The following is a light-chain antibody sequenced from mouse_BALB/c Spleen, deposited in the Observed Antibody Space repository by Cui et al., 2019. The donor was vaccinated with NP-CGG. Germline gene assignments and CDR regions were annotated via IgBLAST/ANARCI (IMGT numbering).Light chain of an antibody. CDR2: GTD. Sequence: QAVVTQESALTTSPGETLTLTCRSSTGAVTTSNYANWVQEKPDHLFTGLIGGTDNRAPGVPARFSGSLIGDKAALTLTGAQTEDEAIYFCALWYSNHWVFGGGTKLTVL. CDR3: ALWYSNHWV. J-gene: IGLJ1*01. V-gene: IGLV1*01. CDR1: TGAVTTSNY.